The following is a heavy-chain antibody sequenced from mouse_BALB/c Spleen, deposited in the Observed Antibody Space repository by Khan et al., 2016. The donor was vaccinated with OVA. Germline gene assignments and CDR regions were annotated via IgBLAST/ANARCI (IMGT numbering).Heavy chain of an antibody. J-gene: IGHJ4*01. D-gene: IGHD4-1*01. V-gene: IGHV3-2*02. CDR3: ASELGRYYAMDY. CDR1: GYSITSDYA. CDR2: ISYSDTT. Sequence: EVQLQESGPGLVKPSQSLSLTCTVTGYSITSDYAWNWIRPFPGNKLEWMGYISYSDTTSYNPSLKSRISINRDTSKNQFFLHLNSVTTEDTATYYCASELGRYYAMDYWGQGTSVTVSS.